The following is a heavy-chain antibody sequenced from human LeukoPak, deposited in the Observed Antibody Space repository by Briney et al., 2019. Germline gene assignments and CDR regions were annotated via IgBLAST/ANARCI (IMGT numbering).Heavy chain of an antibody. Sequence: GGSLRPSCTASGFTFSSYEMNWVRQAPGKGLEWVSYISSSGSTIYYADSVKGRFTISRDNAKNSLYLQMNSLRAEDTAVYYCAELGITMIGGVWGKGTTVTISS. CDR2: ISSSGSTI. J-gene: IGHJ6*04. CDR1: GFTFSSYE. V-gene: IGHV3-48*03. D-gene: IGHD3-10*02. CDR3: AELGITMIGGV.